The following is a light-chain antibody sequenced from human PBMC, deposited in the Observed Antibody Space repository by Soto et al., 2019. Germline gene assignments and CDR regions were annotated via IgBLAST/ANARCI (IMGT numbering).Light chain of an antibody. CDR2: EVS. V-gene: IGLV2-14*01. Sequence: QSALTQPASVSGSPGQSITISCTGTSSDVGGYNYVSWYQQHRGKAPKLMIYEVSNRPSGVSNRFSGSKSGNTASLTISGRQAEDEAEYYCSSYSSSSTVVFGGGTKLAVL. CDR1: SSDVGGYNY. CDR3: SSYSSSSTVV. J-gene: IGLJ3*02.